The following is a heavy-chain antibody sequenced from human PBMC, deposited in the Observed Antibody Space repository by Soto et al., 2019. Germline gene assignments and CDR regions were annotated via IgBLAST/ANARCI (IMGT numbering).Heavy chain of an antibody. CDR3: ARDRTAASPSYYMDV. CDR2: ISSNGNST. V-gene: IGHV3-64*07. D-gene: IGHD6-13*01. CDR1: GFTFGNYA. Sequence: VQVLESGGGLVQPGGSLRLSCAASGFTFGNYAMHWVSQAPGKGLEYVSAISSNGNSTYYADSVKGRFTISRDNSMITLYLHMGSLRADDMAVYYYARDRTAASPSYYMDVWGKGTTVTDSS. J-gene: IGHJ6*03.